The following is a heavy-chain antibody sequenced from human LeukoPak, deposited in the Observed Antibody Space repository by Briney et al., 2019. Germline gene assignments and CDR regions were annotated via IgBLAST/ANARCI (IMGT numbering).Heavy chain of an antibody. CDR2: IYYSGST. CDR1: GGSISSYY. D-gene: IGHD3-22*01. V-gene: IGHV4-59*01. Sequence: SGTLSLTCTVSGGSISSYYWSWIRQPPGKGLEWIGYIYYSGSTYYNPSLKSRVTILVDTSKNQFSLKLSSVTAADTAVYYCARDSRSYYDSSGYYGTFDYWGQGTLVTVSS. J-gene: IGHJ4*02. CDR3: ARDSRSYYDSSGYYGTFDY.